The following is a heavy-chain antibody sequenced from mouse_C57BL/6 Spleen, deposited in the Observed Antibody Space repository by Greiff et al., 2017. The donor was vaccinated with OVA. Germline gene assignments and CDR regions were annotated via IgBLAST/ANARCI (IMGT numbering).Heavy chain of an antibody. V-gene: IGHV6-3*01. CDR3: TGDGFLSYWYFDV. D-gene: IGHD2-3*01. CDR1: GFTFSNYW. J-gene: IGHJ1*03. Sequence: EVKVEESGGGLVQPGGSMKLSCVASGFTFSNYWMNWVRQSPEKGLEWVAQIRLKSDNYATHYAESVKGRFTISRDDSKSSVYLQMNNLRAEDTGIYYCTGDGFLSYWYFDVWGTGTTVTVSS. CDR2: IRLKSDNYAT.